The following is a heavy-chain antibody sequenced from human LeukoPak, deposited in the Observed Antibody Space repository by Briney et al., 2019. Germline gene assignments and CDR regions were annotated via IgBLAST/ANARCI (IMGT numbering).Heavy chain of an antibody. CDR2: IWYDGSNK. V-gene: IGHV3-33*01. D-gene: IGHD5-24*01. CDR1: GFTFSSSG. CDR3: ARSIVDVDIGTWGVPDY. Sequence: HPGRSLRLSCAASGFTFSSSGMHWVRQAPGKGLEWVAVIWYDGSNKYYADSVKGRFTISRDNSKNTLYLQMNSLRAEDTAVYYCARSIVDVDIGTWGVPDYWGQGTQVTVSS. J-gene: IGHJ4*02.